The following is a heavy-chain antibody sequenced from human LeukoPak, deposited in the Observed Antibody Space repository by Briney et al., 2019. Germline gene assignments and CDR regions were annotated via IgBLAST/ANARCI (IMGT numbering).Heavy chain of an antibody. CDR1: GGSISSSSYY. J-gene: IGHJ6*03. D-gene: IGHD6-13*01. Sequence: SETLSLTCTVSGGSISSSSYYWGWIRQPPGKGLEWIGSICYSGRTYYNPSLKSRVTISVDTSKNQFSLKLSSVTAADTAVYYCASLRQQLVSNYYMDVWGKGTTVTVSS. CDR3: ASLRQQLVSNYYMDV. CDR2: ICYSGRT. V-gene: IGHV4-39*07.